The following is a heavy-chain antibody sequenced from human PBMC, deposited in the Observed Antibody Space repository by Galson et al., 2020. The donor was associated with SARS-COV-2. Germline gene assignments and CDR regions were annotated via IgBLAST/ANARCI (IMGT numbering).Heavy chain of an antibody. CDR1: GYSISSGYY. J-gene: IGHJ5*02. Sequence: SETLSLTCTVSGYSISSGYYWGWIRQPPGKGLEWIGSIYHSGSTYYNPSLKSRVTISVDTSKNQFSLKLSSVTAADTAVYYCARGYSVTIFGVVTIEHNWFDPWGQGTLVTVSS. V-gene: IGHV4-38-2*02. CDR2: IYHSGST. D-gene: IGHD3-3*01. CDR3: ARGYSVTIFGVVTIEHNWFDP.